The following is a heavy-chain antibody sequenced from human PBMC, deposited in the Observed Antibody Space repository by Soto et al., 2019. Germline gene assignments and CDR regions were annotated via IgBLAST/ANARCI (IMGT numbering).Heavy chain of an antibody. J-gene: IGHJ4*02. V-gene: IGHV4-30-4*01. D-gene: IGHD3-9*01. CDR1: GGSISSGDYY. CDR3: ASVSYFNAFDY. Sequence: SETLSLTCTVSGGSISSGDYYWTWIRQPPGKGLEWIGYIYYSGSTYYNPSLKSRVTISVDTSKNQFSLKLSSVTAADTAVYYCASVSYFNAFDYWGQGTLVTVSS. CDR2: IYYSGST.